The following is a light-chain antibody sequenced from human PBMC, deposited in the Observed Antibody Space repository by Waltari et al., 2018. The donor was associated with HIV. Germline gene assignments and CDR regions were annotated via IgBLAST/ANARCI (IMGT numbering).Light chain of an antibody. CDR2: ANN. CDR3: QSHDNKIFYV. Sequence: NFILTQPHSVSESPGKTVTISCTRSSGNIASSNVPRSQQRPGSSPTTVSYANNQRPSGFPDRFSCSIDSSSNSASLTISGLRTEDEADYYCQSHDNKIFYVFGGGTYVTVL. CDR1: SGNIASSN. J-gene: IGLJ1*01. V-gene: IGLV6-57*01.